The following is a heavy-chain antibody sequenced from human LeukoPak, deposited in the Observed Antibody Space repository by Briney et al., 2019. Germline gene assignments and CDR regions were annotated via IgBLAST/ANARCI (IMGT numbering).Heavy chain of an antibody. J-gene: IGHJ6*02. D-gene: IGHD3-9*01. V-gene: IGHV1-18*01. CDR1: GYTFTSFG. CDR2: IIAYNGNT. CDR3: ARTLGGAYYDILTAYGMDV. Sequence: GVSVKVSCKASGYTFTSFGISWVRQAPGQGLEWMGWIIAYNGNTYYAQKLQGRVTMTTDTSTSTAYMELRSLRSDDTAVYYCARTLGGAYYDILTAYGMDVWGQGTTVTVSS.